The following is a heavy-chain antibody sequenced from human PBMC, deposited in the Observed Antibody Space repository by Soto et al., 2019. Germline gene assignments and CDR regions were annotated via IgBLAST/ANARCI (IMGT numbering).Heavy chain of an antibody. Sequence: GGSLRLSCEASGFTFSTYGMHWVRQAPGKGLEWVAVISYDGRNENYVDSVKGRFTISRDNSKNTLYLQINSLRIDDTAVFYCARGNDYDSDTFDYCGQGPQVTVYS. D-gene: IGHD3-16*01. J-gene: IGHJ4*02. CDR1: GFTFSTYG. CDR3: ARGNDYDSDTFDY. CDR2: ISYDGRNE. V-gene: IGHV3-30*03.